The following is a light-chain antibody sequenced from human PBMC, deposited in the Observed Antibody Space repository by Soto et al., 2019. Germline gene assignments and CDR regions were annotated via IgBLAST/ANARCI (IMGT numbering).Light chain of an antibody. CDR3: FSYTSSGTYV. CDR2: EVS. V-gene: IGLV2-14*01. CDR1: SSDVGNYKY. J-gene: IGLJ1*01. Sequence: QSALTQPASVSGSPGQSITISGPGTSSDVGNYKYVSWYQQHPGKAPKLMIYEVSNRPSGVSNRFSGSKSGNTASLTISGLQAEDETDYYCFSYTSSGTYVFGTGTKLTV.